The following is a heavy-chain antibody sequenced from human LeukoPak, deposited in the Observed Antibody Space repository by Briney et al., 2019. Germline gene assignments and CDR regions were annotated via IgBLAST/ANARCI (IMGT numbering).Heavy chain of an antibody. D-gene: IGHD2-2*01. CDR2: ISHSGST. J-gene: IGHJ4*02. Sequence: SETLSLTCAVYGGSFSGYYWSWIRQPPGKGLEWIGEISHSGSTNYNPSLKSRVTISVDTSKNQFSLKLSSVTAADTAVYYCASHGGDIVVVPAAMGGKGYYFDYWGQGTLVTVSS. CDR3: ASHGGDIVVVPAAMGGKGYYFDY. V-gene: IGHV4-34*01. CDR1: GGSFSGYY.